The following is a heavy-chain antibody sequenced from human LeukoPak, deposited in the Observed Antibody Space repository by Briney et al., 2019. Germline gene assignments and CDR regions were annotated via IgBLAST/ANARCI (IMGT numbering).Heavy chain of an antibody. V-gene: IGHV4-59*08. CDR3: ARQKYKYESSDAFDI. J-gene: IGHJ3*02. CDR1: GDSISRYY. Sequence: PSETLSLTCIVSGDSISRYYWSWIRQTPGKGLEWIGYMYYTGSNNYNPSLKRRVTISVDTSKNQYSLRLNSVTAADTAVYYCARQKYKYESSDAFDIWGQGTMVTVSS. CDR2: MYYTGSN. D-gene: IGHD3-22*01.